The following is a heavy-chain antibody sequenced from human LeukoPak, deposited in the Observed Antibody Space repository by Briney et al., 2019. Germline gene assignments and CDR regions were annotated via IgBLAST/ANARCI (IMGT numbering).Heavy chain of an antibody. CDR2: IKQDGSEK. CDR1: GFTFSSYW. J-gene: IGHJ6*03. CDR3: AKNGDRGAYCSGGTCYPYYYYYMDV. D-gene: IGHD2-15*01. Sequence: GGSLRLSCAASGFTFSSYWMSWVRQAPGKGLEWVANIKQDGSEKYYVDSVRGRFTISRDNSRNTLYLQMNSLRAEDTAIYYCAKNGDRGAYCSGGTCYPYYYYYMDVWGKGTTVTISS. V-gene: IGHV3-7*03.